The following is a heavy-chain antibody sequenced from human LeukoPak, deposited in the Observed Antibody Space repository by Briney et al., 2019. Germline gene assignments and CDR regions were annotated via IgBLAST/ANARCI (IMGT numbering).Heavy chain of an antibody. V-gene: IGHV4-39*01. J-gene: IGHJ6*03. CDR2: IYHSGRT. CDR3: VRHSGYYYYYMDV. Sequence: SETLSLTCTVSGGSISSSSYYWGWIRQPPGKGLEWIGSIYHSGRTYYNPSLKSRVTISADTSKNQFSLKLSSVTAADTALYYCVRHSGYYYYYMDVWGKGTTVTISS. CDR1: GGSISSSSYY. D-gene: IGHD2-8*02.